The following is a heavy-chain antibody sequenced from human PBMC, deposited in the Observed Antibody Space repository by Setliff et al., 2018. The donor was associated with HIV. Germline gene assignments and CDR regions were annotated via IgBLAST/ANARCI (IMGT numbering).Heavy chain of an antibody. CDR3: WSGYTSGR. CDR1: GSGFTFSSYS. J-gene: IGHJ4*02. D-gene: IGHD6-19*01. CDR2: ISSTSSTI. Sequence: HPGGSLRLSCAASGSGFTFSSYSMNWVRQAPGKGLEWVSYISSTSSTIYYANSVKGRFTISRDNAKSSLYLQMDSLRVEDTSVYYCWSGYTSGRWGQGTLVTVSS. V-gene: IGHV3-48*04.